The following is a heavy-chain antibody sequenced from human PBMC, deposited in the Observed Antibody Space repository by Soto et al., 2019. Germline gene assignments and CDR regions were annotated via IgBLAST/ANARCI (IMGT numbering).Heavy chain of an antibody. J-gene: IGHJ4*02. CDR1: GLTFSSYA. Sequence: EVQLLESGGDLVQPGGSLRLSCAASGLTFSSYAMSWVRQAPGTGLEWVAVISGSGGYTDYADSVKGRFTISRDNSKNTLFLQMNSLPAEDTALYYCAKRFRGVLLNPEVDWGQGTLVTFSS. V-gene: IGHV3-23*01. D-gene: IGHD3-10*01. CDR3: AKRFRGVLLNPEVD. CDR2: ISGSGGYT.